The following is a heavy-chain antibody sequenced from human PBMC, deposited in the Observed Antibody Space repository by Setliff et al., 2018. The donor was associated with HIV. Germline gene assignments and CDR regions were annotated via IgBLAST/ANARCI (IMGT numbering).Heavy chain of an antibody. J-gene: IGHJ2*01. Sequence: SETLSLTCAVYRGSFSHYYWTWIRQSPGKGLEWIAEINQERTTFYNPSLKSRVTMSLDTSRNEVSLRLSSVTAADTATYFCARVRFNFDNVRCFDLWGPGTLVTVSS. CDR2: INQERTT. CDR1: RGSFSHYY. D-gene: IGHD1-20*01. CDR3: ARVRFNFDNVRCFDL. V-gene: IGHV4-34*01.